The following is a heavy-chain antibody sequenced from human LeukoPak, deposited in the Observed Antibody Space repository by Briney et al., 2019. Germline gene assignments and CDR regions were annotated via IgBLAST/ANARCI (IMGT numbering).Heavy chain of an antibody. D-gene: IGHD3-10*01. CDR2: IYYSGST. CDR3: ASGTWMYYYGSGSYGVLSS. CDR1: GGSISSYY. V-gene: IGHV4-59*01. J-gene: IGHJ4*02. Sequence: SETLSLTCTVSGGSISSYYWSWIRQPPGKGLEWIGYIYYSGSTNYNPSLKSRVTIPVDTSKNQFSLKLRSVTAADTAVYYCASGTWMYYYGSGSYGVLSSWGQGTLVTVSS.